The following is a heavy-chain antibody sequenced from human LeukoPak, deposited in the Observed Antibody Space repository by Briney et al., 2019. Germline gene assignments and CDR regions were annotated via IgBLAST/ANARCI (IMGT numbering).Heavy chain of an antibody. CDR1: GDSISSTNYY. J-gene: IGHJ4*02. V-gene: IGHV4-39*01. CDR3: ARLVATDRMNKIDY. Sequence: SETLSLTCTVSGDSISSTNYYWGWIRQPPGKGLEWIGSIYYSGSTYYNPSLESRVTISVDTSKNQFSLKLSSVTAADTAVYYCARLVATDRMNKIDYWGQGTLVTVSS. D-gene: IGHD5-12*01. CDR2: IYYSGST.